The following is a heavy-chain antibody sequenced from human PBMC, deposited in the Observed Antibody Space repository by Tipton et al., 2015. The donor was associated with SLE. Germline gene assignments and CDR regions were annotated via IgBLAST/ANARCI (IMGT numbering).Heavy chain of an antibody. CDR2: IYHSGST. CDR1: GGSFSGYY. Sequence: TLSLTCTVYGGSFSGYYWSWIRQPPGKGLEWIGYIYHSGSTYYNPSLKSRVTISVDRSKNQFSLKLSSVTAADTAVYYCAGRFLEWLSPSEYYYGMDVWGQGTTVTVSS. CDR3: AGRFLEWLSPSEYYYGMDV. J-gene: IGHJ6*02. D-gene: IGHD3-3*01. V-gene: IGHV4-34*01.